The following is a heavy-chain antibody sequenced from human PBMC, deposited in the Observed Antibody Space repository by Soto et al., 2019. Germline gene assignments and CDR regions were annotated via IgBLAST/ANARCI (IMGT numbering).Heavy chain of an antibody. D-gene: IGHD6-25*01. CDR2: ITGGGGST. CDR1: GFTFSSYA. V-gene: IGHV3-23*01. CDR3: AKGSASGSPYYFDY. J-gene: IGHJ4*02. Sequence: GGSLRLSCAASGFTFSSYAMSWVRQSPGKGLEWVSAITGGGGSTFHADSVKGRFTISRDNSKNTLYLQVSSLRAEDTAVYYCAKGSASGSPYYFDYWGQGIQVTVSS.